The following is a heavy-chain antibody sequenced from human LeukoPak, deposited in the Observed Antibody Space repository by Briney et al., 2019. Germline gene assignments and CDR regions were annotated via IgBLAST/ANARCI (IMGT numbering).Heavy chain of an antibody. J-gene: IGHJ6*04. Sequence: GGSLRLSCAASGFTFSSYAMHWVRQAPGKGLEWVAVISYDGSNKYYADSVKGRFIISRDNSKNTLYLQMNSLRAEDTAVYYCASSPGYCSGGSCYSLSDYYYYGMDVWGKGTTVTVSS. CDR3: ASSPGYCSGGSCYSLSDYYYYGMDV. CDR1: GFTFSSYA. V-gene: IGHV3-30*04. CDR2: ISYDGSNK. D-gene: IGHD2-15*01.